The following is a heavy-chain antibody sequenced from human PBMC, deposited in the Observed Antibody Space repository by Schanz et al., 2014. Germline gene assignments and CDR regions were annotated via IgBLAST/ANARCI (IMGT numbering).Heavy chain of an antibody. CDR1: GFTFSSYD. J-gene: IGHJ4*02. CDR3: ARDFHGYGPHLDY. V-gene: IGHV3-33*01. Sequence: QVQLVESGGGVVQPGRSLRLSCVASGFTFSSYDVFWVRQAPGKELEWVAILWHDGSKKYYADSVKGRFTVSRDNSKNTLYLQLNSLRAEDTAVYYCARDFHGYGPHLDYWGQGSLVNVSS. CDR2: LWHDGSKK. D-gene: IGHD5-12*01.